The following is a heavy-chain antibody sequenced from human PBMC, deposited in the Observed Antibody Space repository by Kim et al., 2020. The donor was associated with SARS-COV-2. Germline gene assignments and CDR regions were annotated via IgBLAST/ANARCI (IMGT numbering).Heavy chain of an antibody. D-gene: IGHD3-10*01. CDR1: GGSFSGYY. V-gene: IGHV4-34*01. CDR3: ARGPQQPRITMVRAFDY. J-gene: IGHJ4*02. CDR2: INHSGST. Sequence: SETLSLTCAVYGGSFSGYYWSWIRQPPGKGLEWIGEINHSGSTNYNPSLKSRVTISVDTSKNQFSLKLSSVTAADTAVYYCARGPQQPRITMVRAFDYWGQGTLVTVSS.